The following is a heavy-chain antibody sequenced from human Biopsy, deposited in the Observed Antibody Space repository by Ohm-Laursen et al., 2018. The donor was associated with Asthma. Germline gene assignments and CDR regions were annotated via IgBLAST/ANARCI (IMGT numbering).Heavy chain of an antibody. CDR3: AKRRGYSGHDNDY. J-gene: IGHJ4*02. CDR2: ISYDGNHK. D-gene: IGHD5-12*01. V-gene: IGHV3-30*18. Sequence: SLRLSCSAPGFMFRSFGMHWVRQAPGKGLEWVAVISYDGNHKFYEDSVKGRFTISRDNSKNTLYLQMNSLRTEDTAAYYCAKRRGYSGHDNDYWGQGTLVIVSS. CDR1: GFMFRSFG.